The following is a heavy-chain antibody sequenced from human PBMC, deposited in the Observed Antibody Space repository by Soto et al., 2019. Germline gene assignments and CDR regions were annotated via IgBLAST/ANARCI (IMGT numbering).Heavy chain of an antibody. CDR2: IYWDDDK. Sequence: QITLKESGPTLVKPTQTLTLTCTFSGFSLSPSGVGVGWIRQPPGKALEWLALIYWDDDKRYSPSLKSRLTITKDTSKNQVVLTMTNMDPVDTATYYCAHHMIKFGGVIAVDYWGQGTLVTVSS. D-gene: IGHD3-16*02. CDR1: GFSLSPSGVG. J-gene: IGHJ4*02. CDR3: AHHMIKFGGVIAVDY. V-gene: IGHV2-5*02.